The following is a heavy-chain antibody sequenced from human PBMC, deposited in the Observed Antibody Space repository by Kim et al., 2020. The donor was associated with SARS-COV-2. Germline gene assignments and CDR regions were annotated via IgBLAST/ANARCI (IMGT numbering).Heavy chain of an antibody. V-gene: IGHV3-23*01. Sequence: GGSLRLSCAASGFIFSHHAMSWVRQAPGKGLEWVAVIGGSGGSTDYADSVKGRFAISRDNSKNTVFLQMNSLRVDDTAVYYCAKGGPYCGGDCYFVSWGQGPLVTVSS. CDR2: IGGSGGST. J-gene: IGHJ4*02. CDR1: GFIFSHHA. CDR3: AKGGPYCGGDCYFVS. D-gene: IGHD2-21*02.